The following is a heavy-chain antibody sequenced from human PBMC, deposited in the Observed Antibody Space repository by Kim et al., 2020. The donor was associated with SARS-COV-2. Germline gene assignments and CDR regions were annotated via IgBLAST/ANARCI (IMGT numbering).Heavy chain of an antibody. V-gene: IGHV3-21*01. CDR2: ISSSSSYI. J-gene: IGHJ4*02. D-gene: IGHD1-26*01. CDR3: AVVGATTGLDY. Sequence: GGSLRLSCAASGFTFSSYSMNWVRQAPGKGLEWVSSISSSSSYIYYADSVKGRFTISRDNAKNSLYLQMNSLRAEDTAVYYCAVVGATTGLDYWGQGTLATVSS. CDR1: GFTFSSYS.